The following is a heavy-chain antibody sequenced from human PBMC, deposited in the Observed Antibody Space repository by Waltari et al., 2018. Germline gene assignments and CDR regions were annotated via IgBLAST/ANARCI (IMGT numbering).Heavy chain of an antibody. CDR1: GFTFSSYS. J-gene: IGHJ4*02. D-gene: IGHD6-13*01. V-gene: IGHV3-21*01. CDR2: ISSSSSYI. CDR3: AREILPAAGTVGY. Sequence: EVQLVESGGGLVKPGGSLKSPCPASGFTFSSYSMNWARQAPGKGLEWVSAISSSSSYIYYADSVKGRFTISRDNAKNSLYLQMNSLRAEDTAVYYCAREILPAAGTVGYWGQGTLVTVSS.